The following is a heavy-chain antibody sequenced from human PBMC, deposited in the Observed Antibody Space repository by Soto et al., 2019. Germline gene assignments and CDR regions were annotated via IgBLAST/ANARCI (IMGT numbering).Heavy chain of an antibody. D-gene: IGHD3-10*01. CDR1: GFTFSIYG. J-gene: IGHJ6*02. Sequence: PGGSLRLSCAASGFTFSIYGMHWVRQAPGKGLEWVAVIWYDGSNKYYADSVKGRFTISRDNSKNTLYLQMNSLRAEDTAVYYCASLYGSGSYFGYYYGMGVWGQGTTVTVSS. CDR2: IWYDGSNK. CDR3: ASLYGSGSYFGYYYGMGV. V-gene: IGHV3-33*01.